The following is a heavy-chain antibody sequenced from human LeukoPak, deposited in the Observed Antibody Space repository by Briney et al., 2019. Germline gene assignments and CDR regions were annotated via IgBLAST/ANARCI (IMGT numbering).Heavy chain of an antibody. CDR1: GYTFTSYG. Sequence: ASVKVSCKASGYTFTSYGISWVRQAPGQGLEWMGWISAYNGNTNYAQKLQGRVTMTTDTSTSTAYMELRSLRSDDTAVYYCARDWDFWSGYPDAFDIWGQGTMVTVSS. D-gene: IGHD3-3*01. V-gene: IGHV1-18*01. CDR3: ARDWDFWSGYPDAFDI. CDR2: ISAYNGNT. J-gene: IGHJ3*02.